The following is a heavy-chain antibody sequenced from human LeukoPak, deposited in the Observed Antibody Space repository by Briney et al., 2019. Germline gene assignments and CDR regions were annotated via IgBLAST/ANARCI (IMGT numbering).Heavy chain of an antibody. CDR2: ISPNSGGT. CDR1: GYTFIDYY. Sequence: ASVKVSCKASGYTFIDYYMHWVRQAPGQGLEWIGWISPNSGGTKYVQKFQGRVTMTRDTSITTVYMELSGLSFDDTAVYYCARETSDSWGQGTLVTVSS. J-gene: IGHJ5*01. V-gene: IGHV1-2*02. CDR3: ARETSDS. D-gene: IGHD1-1*01.